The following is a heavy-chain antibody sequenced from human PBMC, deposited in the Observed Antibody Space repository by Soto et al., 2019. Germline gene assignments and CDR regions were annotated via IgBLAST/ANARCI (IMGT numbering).Heavy chain of an antibody. CDR3: VRDRSGSYLEGFDY. Sequence: EVQLVESGGGLVQLGGSGRLSCAASGFTFSSFWMTWVRKAPGKGLEWVANIKQDGSEKYYVDSVKGRFTISRDNARNSLFLEMKSLRSEDTAVYSCVRDRSGSYLEGFDYWGQGTLVTVSS. CDR1: GFTFSSFW. J-gene: IGHJ4*02. D-gene: IGHD1-26*01. CDR2: IKQDGSEK. V-gene: IGHV3-7*01.